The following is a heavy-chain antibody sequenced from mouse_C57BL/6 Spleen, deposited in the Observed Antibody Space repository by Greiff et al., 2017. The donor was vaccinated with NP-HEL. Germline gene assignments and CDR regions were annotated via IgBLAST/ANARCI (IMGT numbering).Heavy chain of an antibody. CDR1: GFSLTSYG. CDR2: IWRGGST. CDR3: AKKGVTSLYYYAMDY. V-gene: IGHV2-5*01. Sequence: QVQLQQSGPGLVQPSQSLSITCTVSGFSLTSYGVHWVRQSPGKGLEWLGVIWRGGSTDYNAAFMSRLSITKDNSKSQVFFKMNSLQADDTAIYYCAKKGVTSLYYYAMDYWGQGTSVTVSS. D-gene: IGHD6-2*01. J-gene: IGHJ4*01.